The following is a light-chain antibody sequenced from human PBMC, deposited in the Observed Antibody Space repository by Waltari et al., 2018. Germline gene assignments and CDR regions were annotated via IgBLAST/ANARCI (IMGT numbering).Light chain of an antibody. CDR1: SSDVGAYNY. CDR2: EVS. V-gene: IGLV2-14*01. CDR3: SSYTSSSTNV. Sequence: QSALTQPASVSGSPGQSITISCTGTSSDVGAYNYVPWYQQHPGKAPKLMIYEVSNRPSGVSNRFSGSKSGNTASLTISGLQAEDEADYYCSSYTSSSTNVFGTGTKVTVL. J-gene: IGLJ1*01.